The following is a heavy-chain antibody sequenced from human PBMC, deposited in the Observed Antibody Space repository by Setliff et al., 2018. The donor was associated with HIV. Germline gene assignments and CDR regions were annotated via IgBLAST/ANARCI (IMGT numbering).Heavy chain of an antibody. V-gene: IGHV7-4-1*02. CDR2: INTETGNP. Sequence: ASVKVSCKASGYTLTTFGISWVRQARGQGLEWIGWINTETGNPMYAQGFRGRFVFSLDTSVRTAYLQITSLKTEDTAMYYCARVGSYWSTFDYWGQGALVTVSS. CDR1: GYTLTTFG. CDR3: ARVGSYWSTFDY. J-gene: IGHJ4*02. D-gene: IGHD1-26*01.